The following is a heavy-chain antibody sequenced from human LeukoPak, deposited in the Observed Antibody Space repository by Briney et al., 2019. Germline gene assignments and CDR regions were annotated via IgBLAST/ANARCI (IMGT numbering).Heavy chain of an antibody. V-gene: IGHV3-11*01. CDR3: ATDRRTITGYYGGYDY. Sequence: GGSLRLSCAASGFTFNDYYMNWIRQAPGKGLEWVSYISSSGVTIYYADSVKGRFTIPRDNAKSTLFLQMNSLRAEDTAVYYCATDRRTITGYYGGYDYWGQGTLVTVSS. J-gene: IGHJ4*02. CDR2: ISSSGVTI. D-gene: IGHD1-20*01. CDR1: GFTFNDYY.